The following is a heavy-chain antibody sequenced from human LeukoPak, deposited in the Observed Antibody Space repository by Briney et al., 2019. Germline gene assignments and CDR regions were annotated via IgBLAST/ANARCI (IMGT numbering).Heavy chain of an antibody. Sequence: ASVKVSCKASGGTFSSYAISWVRQAPGQGLGWMGRIIPIFGTANYAQKFQGRVTITTDESTSTAYMELSSLRSEDTAVYYCAVYYDSSGYYYSYFDYWGQGTLVTVSS. V-gene: IGHV1-69*05. CDR2: IIPIFGTA. J-gene: IGHJ4*02. CDR3: AVYYDSSGYYYSYFDY. CDR1: GGTFSSYA. D-gene: IGHD3-22*01.